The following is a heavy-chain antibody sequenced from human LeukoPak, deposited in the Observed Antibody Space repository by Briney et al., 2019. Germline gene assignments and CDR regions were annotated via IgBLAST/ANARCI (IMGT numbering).Heavy chain of an antibody. V-gene: IGHV1-2*06. CDR2: INPNTGGT. D-gene: IGHD3-22*01. CDR1: GYTFIGYY. J-gene: IGHJ4*02. CDR3: AREDYDTSGYRF. Sequence: ASVKVSCKTTGYTFIGYYIHWVRQAPGQGLEWMGRINPNTGGTNYAQKFQGRVTMTRDTSISTASMELSNLRSDDTAVYYCAREDYDTSGYRFWGQGTLVTVSS.